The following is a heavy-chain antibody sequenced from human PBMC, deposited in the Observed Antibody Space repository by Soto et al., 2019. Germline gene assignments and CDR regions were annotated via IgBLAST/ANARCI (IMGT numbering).Heavy chain of an antibody. D-gene: IGHD3-22*01. Sequence: GGALRLSCAASGFTVNSHVMICCRQAPGKGLEWVSSISGSGDGTYYGDSVKGRFTISRDSSSSTVYLEMKNLRGEDTAVYFCTRSRGFGGMDVWGQGTTVTVSS. CDR2: ISGSGDGT. J-gene: IGHJ6*02. CDR3: TRSRGFGGMDV. V-gene: IGHV3-23*01. CDR1: GFTVNSHV.